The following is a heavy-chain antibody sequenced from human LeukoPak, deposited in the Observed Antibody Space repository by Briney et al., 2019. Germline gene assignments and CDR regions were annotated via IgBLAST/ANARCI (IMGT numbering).Heavy chain of an antibody. J-gene: IGHJ4*02. CDR3: AHIRTPDIVATTYYFDY. CDR1: GFSLSTSGVG. CDR2: IYWNDDK. D-gene: IGHD5-12*01. V-gene: IGHV2-5*01. Sequence: SGPTLVKPTQTLTPTCTFSGFSLSTSGVGVGWIRQPPGKALEWLVLIYWNDDKRYSPSLKSRLTITKDTSKNQVVLTMTNMDPVDTATYYCAHIRTPDIVATTYYFDYWGQGTLVTVSS.